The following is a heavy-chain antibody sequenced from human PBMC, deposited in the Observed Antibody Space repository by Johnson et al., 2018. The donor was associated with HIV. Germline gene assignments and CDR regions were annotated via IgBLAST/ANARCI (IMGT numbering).Heavy chain of an antibody. CDR2: ISSDGSTI. Sequence: VQLVESGGGLMQPGGSLRLSCAASGFTFSSYAMSWVRQAPGKGLEWISYISSDGSTIDYADSVKGRFTISRDNGNNSLYLQMNSLRAEDAAVYYCTGRDLLRAFDIWGQGTMVTVSS. CDR1: GFTFSSYA. D-gene: IGHD2-15*01. V-gene: IGHV3-48*04. J-gene: IGHJ3*02. CDR3: TGRDLLRAFDI.